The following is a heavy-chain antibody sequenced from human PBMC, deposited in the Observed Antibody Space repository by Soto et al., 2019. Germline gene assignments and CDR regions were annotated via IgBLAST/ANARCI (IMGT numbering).Heavy chain of an antibody. Sequence: RGSLIVSCSSSGFTFSDRFMSWIRQAPGKGLEWISYISDSGHHTSFADSVKGRFTISRDNAKNSLYLQMNSLRVEDTAVYYCARDSKIRGTHWYFDLWGRGTLVTVSS. CDR2: ISDSGHHT. CDR1: GFTFSDRF. J-gene: IGHJ2*01. CDR3: ARDSKIRGTHWYFDL. D-gene: IGHD3-10*01. V-gene: IGHV3-11*06.